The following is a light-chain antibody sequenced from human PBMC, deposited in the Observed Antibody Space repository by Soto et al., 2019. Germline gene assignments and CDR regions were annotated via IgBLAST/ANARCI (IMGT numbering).Light chain of an antibody. J-gene: IGLJ2*01. Sequence: QSVLTQPASVSGSPGQSITLSCTGTSSDVGAYNYVSWYQHHPGKAPKLMIYDVSNRPSGVSNRFSGYKSGNTASLTISGLQAEDEADYYCNSFTTSSTLVFGGGTKLTVL. CDR3: NSFTTSSTLV. V-gene: IGLV2-14*03. CDR2: DVS. CDR1: SSDVGAYNY.